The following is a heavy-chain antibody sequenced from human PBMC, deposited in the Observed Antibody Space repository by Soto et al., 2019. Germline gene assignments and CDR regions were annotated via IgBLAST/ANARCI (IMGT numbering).Heavy chain of an antibody. CDR2: IYYSGST. Sequence: SETLSLTCTVSGGSISSYYWSWIRQPPGKGLEWIGYIYYSGSTNYNPSLKSRVTISVDTSKNQFSLKLSSVTAADTAVYYCARKQRAGGGRFDAFDIWGQGTMVTVSS. J-gene: IGHJ3*02. CDR3: ARKQRAGGGRFDAFDI. V-gene: IGHV4-59*01. CDR1: GGSISSYY. D-gene: IGHD3-16*01.